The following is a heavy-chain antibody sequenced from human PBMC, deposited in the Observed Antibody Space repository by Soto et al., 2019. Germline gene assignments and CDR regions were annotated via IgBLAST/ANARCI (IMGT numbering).Heavy chain of an antibody. CDR1: GGTFSSYA. J-gene: IGHJ6*02. CDR2: IIPIFGTA. Sequence: QVQLVQSGAEVKKPGSSVKVSCKASGGTFSSYAISWVRQAPGQGLEWMGGIIPIFGTANYAQKFQGRVTIPADESTSTAYMELRSLRSEDTAVYYCARGGDIVGVPAAIADYYGMDVWGQGTTVTVSS. V-gene: IGHV1-69*01. CDR3: ARGGDIVGVPAAIADYYGMDV. D-gene: IGHD2-2*01.